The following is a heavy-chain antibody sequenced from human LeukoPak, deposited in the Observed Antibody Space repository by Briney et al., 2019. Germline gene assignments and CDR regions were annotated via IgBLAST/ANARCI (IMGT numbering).Heavy chain of an antibody. V-gene: IGHV3-11*01. Sequence: GGSLRLSCAASGFTFSDYYMSWIRQAPGKGLEWVSYISSSGSTIYYADSVKGRFTISRDNSKNTLYLQMNSLRAEDTAVYYCAKWIYITMIVDDAFDIWGQGTMVTVSS. CDR1: GFTFSDYY. D-gene: IGHD3-22*01. CDR2: ISSSGSTI. J-gene: IGHJ3*02. CDR3: AKWIYITMIVDDAFDI.